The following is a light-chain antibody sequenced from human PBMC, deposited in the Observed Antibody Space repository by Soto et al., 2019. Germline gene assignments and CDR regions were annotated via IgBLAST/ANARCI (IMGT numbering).Light chain of an antibody. Sequence: DIQMTQSPSTLSASVGDRVTITCRASQSISSWLAWYQQKPGKAPKLLIYDASSLESGVPSRFRGSGSGTEFTLTISSLQPDDFATYYCQQYNSYPETFGKGTKVEIK. CDR2: DAS. V-gene: IGKV1-5*01. CDR3: QQYNSYPET. J-gene: IGKJ1*01. CDR1: QSISSW.